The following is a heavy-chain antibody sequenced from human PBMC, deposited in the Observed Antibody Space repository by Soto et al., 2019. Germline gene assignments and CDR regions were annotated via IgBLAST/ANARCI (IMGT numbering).Heavy chain of an antibody. J-gene: IGHJ4*02. Sequence: LKISFKGSGYSFTSSWIGWVRQMPWKGLEWMGIIYPGDSDTRYSPSFQGQVTISADKSISTAYLQWSSLKASDTAMYYCARSTARPQLWLDYWGQGTLVTLSS. V-gene: IGHV5-51*01. CDR2: IYPGDSDT. CDR3: ARSTARPQLWLDY. CDR1: GYSFTSSW. D-gene: IGHD5-18*01.